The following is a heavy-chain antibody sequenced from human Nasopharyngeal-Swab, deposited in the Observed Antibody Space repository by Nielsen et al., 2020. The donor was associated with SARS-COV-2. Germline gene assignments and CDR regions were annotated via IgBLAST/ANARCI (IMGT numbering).Heavy chain of an antibody. V-gene: IGHV4-34*01. Sequence: SEPLSLTCAVYGGSFSGYYWSWIRQPPGKGLEWIGEINHSGSTNYNPSLKSRVTISVDTSKNQFSLKLSSVTAADTAVYYCARGRGSSSWYLRFDYWGQGTLVTVSS. D-gene: IGHD6-13*01. CDR1: GGSFSGYY. J-gene: IGHJ4*02. CDR3: ARGRGSSSWYLRFDY. CDR2: INHSGST.